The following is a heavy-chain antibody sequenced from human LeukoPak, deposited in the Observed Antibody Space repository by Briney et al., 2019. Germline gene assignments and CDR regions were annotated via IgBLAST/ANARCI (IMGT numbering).Heavy chain of an antibody. D-gene: IGHD4-23*01. J-gene: IGHJ4*02. CDR3: TRLSVVTDDY. CDR2: IRSKANSYAT. V-gene: IGHV3-73*01. CDR1: GFTFSGSA. Sequence: GGALKLSRAASGFTFSGSAMHCVRQASGKGLEWVGRIRSKANSYATAYAASVKGRFTISRDDSKNTAYLQMDSLKTEDTAVYYCTRLSVVTDDYGGQGTLVSVSS.